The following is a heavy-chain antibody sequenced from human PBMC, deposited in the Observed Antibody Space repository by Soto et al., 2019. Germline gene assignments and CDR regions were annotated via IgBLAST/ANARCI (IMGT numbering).Heavy chain of an antibody. V-gene: IGHV5-10-1*01. D-gene: IGHD3-3*01. CDR1: GYSFTSYW. CDR2: IDPRDSCT. J-gene: IGHJ6*02. CDR3: ARDDPFPIFRVVKLYAMDV. Sequence: GESLKISCNGSGYSFTSYWISWVRQMPGKGLEWMGRIDPRDSCTIYSPSFQGHVSISADKSISTAYLQWSSLKDSDTAIYYCARDDPFPIFRVVKLYAMDVWRQGPTVTV.